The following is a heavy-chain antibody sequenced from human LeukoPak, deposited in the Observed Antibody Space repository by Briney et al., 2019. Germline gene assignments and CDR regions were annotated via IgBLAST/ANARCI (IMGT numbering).Heavy chain of an antibody. J-gene: IGHJ4*02. V-gene: IGHV3-33*01. CDR3: ARDHHYGSGSYKVDY. Sequence: PGGSLRLSCAASGFTFGSYGMHWVRQAPGKGLEWVAVIWYDGSNKYYADSVKGRFTISRDNSKNTLYLQMNSLRDEDTAVYYCARDHHYGSGSYKVDYWGQGTLVTVSS. CDR1: GFTFGSYG. CDR2: IWYDGSNK. D-gene: IGHD3-10*01.